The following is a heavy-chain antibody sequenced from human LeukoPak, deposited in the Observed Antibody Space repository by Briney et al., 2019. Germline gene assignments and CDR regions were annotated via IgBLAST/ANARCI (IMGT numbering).Heavy chain of an antibody. CDR1: GGSFSGYY. CDR2: INHSGST. V-gene: IGHV4-34*01. D-gene: IGHD7-27*01. CDR3: ARFWAYYYYMDV. J-gene: IGHJ6*03. Sequence: PPETLSLACAVYGGSFSGYYWSWIRQPPGKGLEWIGEINHSGSTNYNPSLKSRVTISVDTSKNQFSLKLSSVAAADTAVYYCARFWAYYYYMDVWGKGTTVTVSS.